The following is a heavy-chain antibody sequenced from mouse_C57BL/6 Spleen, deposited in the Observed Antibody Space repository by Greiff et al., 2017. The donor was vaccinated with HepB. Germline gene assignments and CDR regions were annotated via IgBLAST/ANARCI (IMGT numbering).Heavy chain of an antibody. CDR3: ARERSNYGYFDV. CDR1: GYSITSGYD. V-gene: IGHV3-1*01. D-gene: IGHD2-5*01. CDR2: ISYSGST. J-gene: IGHJ1*03. Sequence: EVHLVESGPGMVKPSQSLSLTCTVTGYSITSGYDWHWIRHFPGNKLEWMGYISYSGSTNYNPSLKSRISITHDTSKNHFFLKLNSVTNEDTATYYCARERSNYGYFDVWGTGTTVTVSS.